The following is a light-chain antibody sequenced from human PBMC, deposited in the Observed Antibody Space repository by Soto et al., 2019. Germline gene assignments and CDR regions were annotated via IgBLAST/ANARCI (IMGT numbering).Light chain of an antibody. CDR2: EVT. CDR3: GSYAGRDIWL. CDR1: SVDINY. V-gene: IGLV2-8*01. Sequence: QSALTQPPSASGSRGQSVTISCTGTSVDINYVSWFQQHPGKAPKLIICEVTKRPSGVPDRFSGSKSGNTASLTVSGLQDDDEADYYCGSYAGRDIWLFGGGTKLTVL. J-gene: IGLJ3*02.